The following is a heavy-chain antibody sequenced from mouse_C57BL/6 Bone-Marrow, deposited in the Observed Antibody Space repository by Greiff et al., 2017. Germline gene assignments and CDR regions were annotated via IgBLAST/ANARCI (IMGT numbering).Heavy chain of an antibody. CDR1: GYTFTSYW. D-gene: IGHD2-3*01. Sequence: QVQLQQPGAELVRPGTSVKLSCKASGYTFTSYWMHWVKQRPGQGLEWIGVVDPSDSYTKYNQKFKGKAKLTVDPSSSPAYMQLSSLTSEDSAVYYCARDGYYWFAYWGQGTLVTVSA. CDR3: ARDGYYWFAY. CDR2: VDPSDSYT. V-gene: IGHV1-59*01. J-gene: IGHJ3*01.